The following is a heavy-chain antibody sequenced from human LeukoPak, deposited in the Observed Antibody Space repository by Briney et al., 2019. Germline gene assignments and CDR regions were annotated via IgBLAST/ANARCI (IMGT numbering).Heavy chain of an antibody. Sequence: GESLKISCKGSGYNFTSYWIGWVRQMPGKGLEWMGVIYPRDSRTTYSPSFQGQVTISADKSISTAYLQWTSLKASDTAMYYCARHLSDITSSPNYWGPGTLVTVSS. CDR1: GYNFTSYW. D-gene: IGHD2-2*01. J-gene: IGHJ4*02. V-gene: IGHV5-51*01. CDR2: IYPRDSRT. CDR3: ARHLSDITSSPNY.